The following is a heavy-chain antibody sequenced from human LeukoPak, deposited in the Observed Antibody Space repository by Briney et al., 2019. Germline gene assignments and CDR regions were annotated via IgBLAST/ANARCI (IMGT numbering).Heavy chain of an antibody. D-gene: IGHD4-11*01. CDR2: IYPGDSDT. CDR1: GYSFTSYW. V-gene: IGHV5-51*01. CDR3: ASQVNYSHLGLGY. Sequence: GESLKIPCKDSGYSFTSYWIGWVRQMPGKGLEWMGIIYPGDSDTRYSPSFQGQVTISADKSISTAYLQWSSLKASDTAMYYCASQVNYSHLGLGYWGQGTLVTVSS. J-gene: IGHJ4*02.